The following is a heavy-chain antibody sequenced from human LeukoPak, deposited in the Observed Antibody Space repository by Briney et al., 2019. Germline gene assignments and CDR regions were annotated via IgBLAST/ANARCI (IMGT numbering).Heavy chain of an antibody. V-gene: IGHV5-51*01. J-gene: IGHJ5*02. Sequence: GESLKISCKGSGYSFTSYWIGWVRQMPGKGLEWMGIIYPGDSDTRYSPSFQGQVTISADKSISTAYLQWSSLKASDTAMYYCARRLTPSLYSGWFDPWGQGTLVTVSS. D-gene: IGHD3-16*02. CDR2: IYPGDSDT. CDR3: ARRLTPSLYSGWFDP. CDR1: GYSFTSYW.